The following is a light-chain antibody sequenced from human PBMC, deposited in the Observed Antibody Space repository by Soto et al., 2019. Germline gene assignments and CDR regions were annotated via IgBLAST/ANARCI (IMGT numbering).Light chain of an antibody. V-gene: IGKV3-20*01. CDR2: GES. CDR1: QSVSSSY. J-gene: IGKJ1*01. CDR3: QQYGSSPWT. Sequence: EIVLTQSPGTLSLSPGERATRSCRASQSVSSSYLAWYQQKPGQAPRLLIYGESSRATGIPDRFSGSGSGTDFTLTISRPEPEDFAVYYCQQYGSSPWTFGQGTKVEIK.